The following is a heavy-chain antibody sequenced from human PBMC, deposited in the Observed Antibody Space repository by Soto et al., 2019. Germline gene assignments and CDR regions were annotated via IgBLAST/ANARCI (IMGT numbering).Heavy chain of an antibody. V-gene: IGHV5-51*01. Sequence: EVQLVQSGAEVKKPGESLKISCKGSGYSFTSYWIGWVRQMPGKGLELMGLIYPSDSDTRYRPFFQGQVTISADKSIGTAYLQWSSLRASDTAMYYCARGGVATRTFDYWGQGTLVTVSS. CDR1: GYSFTSYW. D-gene: IGHD3-3*01. CDR3: ARGGVATRTFDY. CDR2: IYPSDSDT. J-gene: IGHJ4*02.